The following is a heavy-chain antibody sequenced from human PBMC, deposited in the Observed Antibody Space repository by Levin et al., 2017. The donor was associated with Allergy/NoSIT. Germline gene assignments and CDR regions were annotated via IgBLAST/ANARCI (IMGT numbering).Heavy chain of an antibody. CDR2: ISAYNGNT. J-gene: IGHJ6*02. D-gene: IGHD6-19*01. V-gene: IGHV1-18*01. CDR3: ARDRMEQWTRKQADYYYYGMDV. Sequence: GASVKVSCKASGYTFTSYGISWVRQAPGQGLEWMGWISAYNGNTNYAQKLQGRVTMTTDTSTSTAYMELRSLRSDDTAVYYCARDRMEQWTRKQADYYYYGMDVWGQGTTVTVSS. CDR1: GYTFTSYG.